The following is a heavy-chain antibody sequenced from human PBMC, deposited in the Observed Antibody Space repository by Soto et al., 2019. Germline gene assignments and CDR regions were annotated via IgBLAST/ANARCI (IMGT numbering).Heavy chain of an antibody. V-gene: IGHV4-4*02. CDR1: GESINSSHG. D-gene: IGHD3-3*02. Sequence: LETLSLTCAVSGESINSSHGWNWVRQPTGKGLEWIGQISHSGSTNYNPSLTSRVTISVDKSKNHFSLKLTSVTAADTAVDYCAARHFWSGPWTDTNLDYWGQGTLVTVSS. CDR3: AARHFWSGPWTDTNLDY. CDR2: ISHSGST. J-gene: IGHJ4*02.